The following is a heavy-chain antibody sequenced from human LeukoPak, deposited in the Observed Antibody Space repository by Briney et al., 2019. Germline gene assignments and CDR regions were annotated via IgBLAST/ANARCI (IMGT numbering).Heavy chain of an antibody. Sequence: GGSLRLSCAASGFTFSGYAMGWVRQAPGKGLEWGSAISGSGPSTWYGDSVKGRFTISRDNSKNTLYLQMNSLRAEDTTVYYCAKGSSAVRPYYFDYWGQGILVTVSS. CDR1: GFTFSGYA. D-gene: IGHD6-6*01. CDR2: ISGSGPST. J-gene: IGHJ4*02. CDR3: AKGSSAVRPYYFDY. V-gene: IGHV3-23*01.